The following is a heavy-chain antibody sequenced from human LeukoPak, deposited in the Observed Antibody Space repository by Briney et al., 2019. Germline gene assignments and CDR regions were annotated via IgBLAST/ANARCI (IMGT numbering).Heavy chain of an antibody. CDR2: IYYRGST. CDR3: ARGDRRDDEIDY. V-gene: IGHV4-39*07. Sequence: SETLSLTCTVSGGSISSTIYYWGWIRQPPGKGLEWIGSIYYRGSTYYNPSLKSRVAISVDTSKNQFSLKLSSVTAADTAVYYCARGDRRDDEIDYWGQGTLVTVSS. D-gene: IGHD5-24*01. J-gene: IGHJ4*02. CDR1: GGSISSTIYY.